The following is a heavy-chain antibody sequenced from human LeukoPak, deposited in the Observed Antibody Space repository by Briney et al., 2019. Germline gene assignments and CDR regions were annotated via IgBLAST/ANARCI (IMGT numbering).Heavy chain of an antibody. CDR3: ARESARGSWYLWGLMDV. CDR1: GDSVSSNSAA. Sequence: SQTLSLTCAISGDSVSSNSAAWNWTRQSPSRVLEWLVRTYYRSKWYNDYAVSVKSRITIHPDTSKNQFSLQLNSVTPEDTAVYYCARESARGSWYLWGLMDVWGQGTTVTVSS. D-gene: IGHD6-13*01. V-gene: IGHV6-1*01. CDR2: TYYRSKWYN. J-gene: IGHJ6*02.